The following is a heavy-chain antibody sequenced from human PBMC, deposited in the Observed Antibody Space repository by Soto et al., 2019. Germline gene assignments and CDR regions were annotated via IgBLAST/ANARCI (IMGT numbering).Heavy chain of an antibody. D-gene: IGHD1-1*01. J-gene: IGHJ5*02. Sequence: QVQLVQSGTEVKKPGASVTVSCKSSGYTFTDFYLHWLRQAPGEGLEWVGWINPKTGDTKSSQKFQGRVTMSTDTSVSTASIDLTTLTSDDTAMYYCATGTNGTTGWYPPCGQGTRVTVSS. V-gene: IGHV1-2*02. CDR2: INPKTGDT. CDR1: GYTFTDFY. CDR3: ATGTNGTTGWYPP.